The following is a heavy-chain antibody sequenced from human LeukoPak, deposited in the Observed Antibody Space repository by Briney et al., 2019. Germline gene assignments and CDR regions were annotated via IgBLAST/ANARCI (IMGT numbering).Heavy chain of an antibody. CDR2: LSSSSSYI. CDR1: GFTFDDYG. J-gene: IGHJ5*02. CDR3: ARAGRAYSSSWYWFDP. D-gene: IGHD6-13*01. V-gene: IGHV3-21*01. Sequence: GGSLRLSCAASGFTFDDYGMSWVRHAPGKGLEWVSSLSSSSSYIDYADSVKGRFTISRDNAKNSLYLQMNSLRAEDTAVYYCARAGRAYSSSWYWFDPWGQGTLVTVSS.